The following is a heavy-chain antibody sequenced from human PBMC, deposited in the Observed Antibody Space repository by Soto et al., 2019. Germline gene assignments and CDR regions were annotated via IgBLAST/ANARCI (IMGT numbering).Heavy chain of an antibody. CDR2: MYFGGSF. CDR3: ARSYYDSTGLAVDP. V-gene: IGHV4-59*02. D-gene: IGHD3-22*01. Sequence: QMQLQASGPGLVKPSETLSLTCNVSGASVSHGYWSWIRQPPGKALEWIGFMYFGGSFNYNPSLTSRAPISVETSKNQFSMKLTSVPASDTAVYSCARSYYDSTGLAVDPWGQGTLVTVSS. J-gene: IGHJ5*02. CDR1: GASVSHGY.